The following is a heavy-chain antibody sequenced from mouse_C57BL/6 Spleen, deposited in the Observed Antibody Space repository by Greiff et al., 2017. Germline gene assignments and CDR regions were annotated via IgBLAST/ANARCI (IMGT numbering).Heavy chain of an antibody. D-gene: IGHD1-1*01. CDR1: CYPFTHYW. J-gene: IGHJ2*01. V-gene: IGHV1-64*01. Sequence: VPLQPPGAELVKPGASVKLSFKASCYPFTHYWVHWVEQRPGQGPEWIGMIHPNSGSTKYNEKFKSKATLTVDKSSSTAYMQLSSLTSEDSAVYYCARQGTTVVEDYFDYWGQGTTLTVSS. CDR2: IHPNSGST. CDR3: ARQGTTVVEDYFDY.